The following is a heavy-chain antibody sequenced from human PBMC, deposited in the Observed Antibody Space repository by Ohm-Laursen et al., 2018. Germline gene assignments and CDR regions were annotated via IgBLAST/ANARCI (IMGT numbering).Heavy chain of an antibody. J-gene: IGHJ4*02. CDR3: ARKGYSYGLYFDY. CDR1: GFTFSSYG. Sequence: SLRLSCSASGFTFSSYGMHWVRQAPGKGLEWVAVISYDGSNKYYADSVKGRFTISRDNSKNTLYLQMNSLRAEDTAVYYCARKGYSYGLYFDYWGQGTLVTVSS. CDR2: ISYDGSNK. D-gene: IGHD5-18*01. V-gene: IGHV3-30*03.